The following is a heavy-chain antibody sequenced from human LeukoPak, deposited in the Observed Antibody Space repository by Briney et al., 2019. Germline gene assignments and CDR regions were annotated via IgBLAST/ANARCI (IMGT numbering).Heavy chain of an antibody. V-gene: IGHV3-21*05. J-gene: IGHJ4*02. CDR1: GFTFSSYE. CDR3: ARGNRPPDY. Sequence: GGSLRLSCAASGFTFSSYEMNWVRQAPGKGLEWVSYISGSSKYINYADSVKGRFTISRDNAKNSLYLQMNSLRAEDTAVYYCARGNRPPDYWGQGTLVTVSS. CDR2: ISGSSKYI.